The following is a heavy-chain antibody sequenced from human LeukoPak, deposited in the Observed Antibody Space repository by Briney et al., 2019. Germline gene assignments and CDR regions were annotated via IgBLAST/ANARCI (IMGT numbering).Heavy chain of an antibody. CDR1: GYTFTGYY. CDR2: INPNSGGT. Sequence: ASVKVSCKASGYTFTGYYMHWVRQAPGQGLEWMGWINPNSGGTNYAQKFQGRVTMTRDTSISTAYMELSRLRSDDTAVYYCARGGLGNTAMVLGAFDIWGQGTMVTVSS. D-gene: IGHD5-18*01. V-gene: IGHV1-2*02. CDR3: ARGGLGNTAMVLGAFDI. J-gene: IGHJ3*02.